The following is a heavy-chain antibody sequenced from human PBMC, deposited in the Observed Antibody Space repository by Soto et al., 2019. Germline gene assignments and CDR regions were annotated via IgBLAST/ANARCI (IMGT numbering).Heavy chain of an antibody. CDR3: ARDPNNWNYESYYFDY. Sequence: PSQALSLTCAISGDSVSSNSAAWYWIRQTPSRGLEWLGRTYYRSKWYNDYAVSVKSRITINPDTSKNQFSLQLNSVTPEDTAVYYCARDPNNWNYESYYFDYWGQGTLVTVSS. J-gene: IGHJ4*02. CDR1: GDSVSSNSAA. D-gene: IGHD1-7*01. V-gene: IGHV6-1*01. CDR2: TYYRSKWYN.